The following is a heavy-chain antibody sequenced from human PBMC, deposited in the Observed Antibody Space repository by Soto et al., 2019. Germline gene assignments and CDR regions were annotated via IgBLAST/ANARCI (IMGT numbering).Heavy chain of an antibody. J-gene: IGHJ6*02. CDR3: AMVDKYVTPTPQDV. Sequence: QVQLVQSGDEVRKPGSSVKVSCKASGYIFVNYGIAWVRQAPGQGLEWMGWISPYSGNTHYASKVQGRLTMTTDTSTSTANMDRGSLTSAATAVYYWAMVDKYVTPTPQDVWGQGTTVTVSS. CDR1: GYIFVNYG. V-gene: IGHV1-18*01. D-gene: IGHD5-12*01. CDR2: ISPYSGNT.